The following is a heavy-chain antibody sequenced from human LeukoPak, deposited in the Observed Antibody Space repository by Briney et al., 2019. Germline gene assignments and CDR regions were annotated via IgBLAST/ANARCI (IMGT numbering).Heavy chain of an antibody. CDR1: GGSFGYF. V-gene: IGHV4-34*01. CDR3: ARSLWHITRGTYAFDI. CDR2: INPSGVV. Sequence: SETLSLTCAVDGGSFGYFWTWIRQAPGKGLEWIGEINPSGVVHYSPSLKSRVSISVDKSRNQFSLRLTSVTAADTAMYYCARSLWHITRGTYAFDIWGQGTMVTVSS. D-gene: IGHD3-10*01. J-gene: IGHJ3*02.